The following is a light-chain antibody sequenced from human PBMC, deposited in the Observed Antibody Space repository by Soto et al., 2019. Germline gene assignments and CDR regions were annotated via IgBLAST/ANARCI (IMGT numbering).Light chain of an antibody. CDR1: QSVSRS. V-gene: IGKV3-11*01. J-gene: IGKJ5*01. CDR3: QQRSNWPPLT. Sequence: ESVLTQSPVTLSLSPGERATLSCRASQSVSRSLAWYQQKPGQAPRLLIYYASNSATGIPARFSGSGSGTDFPLTISSLEPEDFAVYYCQQRSNWPPLTFGQGTRLEI. CDR2: YAS.